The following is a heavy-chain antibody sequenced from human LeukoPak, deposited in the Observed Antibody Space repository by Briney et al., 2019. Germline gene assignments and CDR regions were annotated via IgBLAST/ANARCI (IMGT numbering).Heavy chain of an antibody. CDR1: GFTFSTYA. J-gene: IGHJ4*02. Sequence: GGSLRLSCAASGFTFSTYAMSWVRQAPGKGLEWVSVISGSGSSTYYADSVKGRFTISRDNSKNTLYLQMNSLRAEDTAVYYCAKEGPYSSGWFPIDYWGQGTLVTVSS. CDR2: ISGSGSST. D-gene: IGHD6-19*01. V-gene: IGHV3-23*01. CDR3: AKEGPYSSGWFPIDY.